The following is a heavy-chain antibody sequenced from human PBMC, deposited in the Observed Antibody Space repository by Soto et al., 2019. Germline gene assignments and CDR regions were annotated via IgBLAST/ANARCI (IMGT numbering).Heavy chain of an antibody. V-gene: IGHV4-31*02. CDR1: GGPISSGGYY. CDR3: ARDPRYCGGDCYTYGMDV. D-gene: IGHD2-21*02. CDR2: IYYSGST. J-gene: IGHJ6*02. Sequence: SETLSLTCTVSGGPISSGGYYWSWIRQHPGKGLEWIGYIYYSGSTYYNPSLKSRVTISVDTSKNQFSLKLSSVTAADTAVYYCARDPRYCGGDCYTYGMDVWGQGTTVTVSS.